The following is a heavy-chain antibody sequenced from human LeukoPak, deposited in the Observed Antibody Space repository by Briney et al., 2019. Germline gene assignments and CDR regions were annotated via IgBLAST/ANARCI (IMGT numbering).Heavy chain of an antibody. D-gene: IGHD2-21*02. CDR3: ARDTPLANCGGDCYSDAFDI. CDR2: INSDGSST. J-gene: IGHJ3*02. Sequence: GGSLRLSCAASGFTFSSYWMHWVRQAPGKGLVWVSRINSDGSSTTYVDSVKGRFTISRDNAKNTLYLQMNSLTAEDTAVYYCARDTPLANCGGDCYSDAFDIWGQGTMVTVSS. V-gene: IGHV3-74*01. CDR1: GFTFSSYW.